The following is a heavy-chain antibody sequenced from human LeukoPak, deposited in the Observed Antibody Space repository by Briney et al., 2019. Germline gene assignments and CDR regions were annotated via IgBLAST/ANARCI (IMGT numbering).Heavy chain of an antibody. J-gene: IGHJ3*02. D-gene: IGHD3-10*01. Sequence: PSETLSLTCTVSGGSISSYYWSWIRQPPGKGLEWIGYIYYSGSTNYNPSLKSRVTISVDTSKNQFSLKLSSVTAADTAVYYCASSITMVRGVIIDAFDIWGQGTMVTVSS. CDR1: GGSISSYY. CDR3: ASSITMVRGVIIDAFDI. V-gene: IGHV4-59*01. CDR2: IYYSGST.